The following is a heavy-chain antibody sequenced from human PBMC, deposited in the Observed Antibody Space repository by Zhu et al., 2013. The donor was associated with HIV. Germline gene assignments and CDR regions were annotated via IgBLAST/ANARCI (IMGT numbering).Heavy chain of an antibody. D-gene: IGHD2-15*01. CDR2: IIPIFGTA. V-gene: IGHV1-69*06. CDR3: ARDLGYCSGGSCYSGDWFDP. Sequence: QVQLVQSGAEVKKPGSSVKVSCKASGGTFSSYAISWVRQAPGQGLEWMGGIIPIFGTANYAQKFQGRVTITADKSTSTAYMELSSLRSEDTAVYYCARDLGYCSGGSCYSGDWFDPWGRGNPSVTVSS. J-gene: IGHJ5*02. CDR1: GGTFSSYA.